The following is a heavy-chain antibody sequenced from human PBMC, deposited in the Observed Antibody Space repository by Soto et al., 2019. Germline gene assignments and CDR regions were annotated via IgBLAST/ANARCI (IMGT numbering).Heavy chain of an antibody. CDR2: ISSSSSYI. J-gene: IGHJ3*02. CDR3: ARVYSGYEDAFDI. Sequence: GGSLRLSCASSGFPFSSYSMNWVRQAPGKGLEWVSSISSSSSYIYYADSVKGRFTISRDNAKNSLYLQMNSLRAEDTAVYYCARVYSGYEDAFDIWGQGTMVTVS. V-gene: IGHV3-21*01. D-gene: IGHD5-12*01. CDR1: GFPFSSYS.